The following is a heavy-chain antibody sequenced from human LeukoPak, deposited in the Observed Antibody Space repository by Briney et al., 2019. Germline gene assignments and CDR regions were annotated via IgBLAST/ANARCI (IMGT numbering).Heavy chain of an antibody. Sequence: HPGGSLRLSCAASGFTFSSYGMHWVRQAPGKGLEWVAIIWYDGSNKYYADSVKGRFTISRDNSKNTLYLQVNSLRAEDTAVYYCARGGGYTDDIDYWGQGTLVTVSS. D-gene: IGHD2-15*01. J-gene: IGHJ4*02. CDR2: IWYDGSNK. V-gene: IGHV3-33*08. CDR1: GFTFSSYG. CDR3: ARGGGYTDDIDY.